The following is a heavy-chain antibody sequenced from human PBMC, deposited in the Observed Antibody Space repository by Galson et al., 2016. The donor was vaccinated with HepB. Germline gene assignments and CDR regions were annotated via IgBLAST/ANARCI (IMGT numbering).Heavy chain of an antibody. CDR3: ARGPYSSTWFSFDI. CDR1: GGSISTYY. J-gene: IGHJ3*02. V-gene: IGHV4-59*01. Sequence: SETLSLTCTVSGGSISTYYWSWIRQSPGEGLEWIGYIYYSENTDYNPSLKSRVTISVDTSKNQFSLKLSSVTAADTALYYCARGPYSSTWFSFDIWGQGTMVTVSS. D-gene: IGHD2-2*01. CDR2: IYYSENT.